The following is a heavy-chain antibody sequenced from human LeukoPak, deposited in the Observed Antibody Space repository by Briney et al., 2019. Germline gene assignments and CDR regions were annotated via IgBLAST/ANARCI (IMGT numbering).Heavy chain of an antibody. CDR2: IYPGDSDT. CDR1: GYSFTSYW. D-gene: IGHD3-22*01. Sequence: GESLKISCKGSGYSFTSYWIGWVRQMPGKGLEWMGIIYPGDSDTRYSPSFQGQVTISADKSISTACLQWSSLKASDTAMYYCARHRGYDSSGHPGDYWGQGTLVTVSS. V-gene: IGHV5-51*01. J-gene: IGHJ4*02. CDR3: ARHRGYDSSGHPGDY.